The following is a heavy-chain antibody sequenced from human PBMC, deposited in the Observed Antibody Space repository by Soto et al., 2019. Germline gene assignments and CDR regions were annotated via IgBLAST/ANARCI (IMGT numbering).Heavy chain of an antibody. CDR2: ISSTSSTK. D-gene: IGHD3-10*01. V-gene: IGHV3-48*02. J-gene: IGHJ6*02. Sequence: GGSLRLSCDTSGFTFSSHGMTWVRQAPGKGLEWVAFISSTSSTKNYADSVKGRFTISRDNTKNSLYLQMSSLRDEDTAVYYCARRITMVRGPYYYYGMDVWGQGTTVTVSS. CDR3: ARRITMVRGPYYYYGMDV. CDR1: GFTFSSHG.